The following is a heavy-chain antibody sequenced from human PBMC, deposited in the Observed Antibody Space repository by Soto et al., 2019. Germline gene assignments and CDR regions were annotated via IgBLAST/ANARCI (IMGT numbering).Heavy chain of an antibody. D-gene: IGHD1-26*01. CDR2: ISGSSTYI. CDR1: EFSFDYYT. J-gene: IGHJ4*02. CDR3: AREYPYSGSPFDY. V-gene: IGHV3-21*01. Sequence: GGSLRLSCAASEFSFDYYTMNWVRQAPGKGLEWVSSISGSSTYIHYADSVKGRFTISRDNAENSLYLQMNSLRADDSGIYYCAREYPYSGSPFDYWGQGALVTVSS.